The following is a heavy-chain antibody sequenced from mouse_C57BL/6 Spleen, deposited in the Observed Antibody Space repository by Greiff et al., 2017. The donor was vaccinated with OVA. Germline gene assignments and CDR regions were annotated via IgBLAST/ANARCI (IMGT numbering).Heavy chain of an antibody. D-gene: IGHD1-1*01. V-gene: IGHV1-4*01. CDR1: GYTFTSYT. Sequence: VKLQESGAELARPGASVKMSCKASGYTFTSYTMHWVKQRPGQGLEWIGYINPSSGYTKYNQKFKDKATLTADKSSSTAYMQLSSLTSEDSAVYYGARCYYGSSYAMDYWGQGTSVTVSS. CDR2: INPSSGYT. J-gene: IGHJ4*01. CDR3: ARCYYGSSYAMDY.